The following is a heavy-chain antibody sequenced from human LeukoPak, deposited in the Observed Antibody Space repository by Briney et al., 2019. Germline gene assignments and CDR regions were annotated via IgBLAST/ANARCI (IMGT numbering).Heavy chain of an antibody. CDR1: GFTFSTYW. J-gene: IGHJ4*02. V-gene: IGHV3-74*01. D-gene: IGHD4-17*01. CDR3: ARDPTTVQTFGD. Sequence: GGSLRLSCAASGFTFSTYWMHWVRHAPGKGLVWVLRMNSDGSSTSYADSVKVQITISKHNVKNTLYLQMNSHRAVYTAVYYCARDPTTVQTFGDWGQGTLVSVSS. CDR2: MNSDGSST.